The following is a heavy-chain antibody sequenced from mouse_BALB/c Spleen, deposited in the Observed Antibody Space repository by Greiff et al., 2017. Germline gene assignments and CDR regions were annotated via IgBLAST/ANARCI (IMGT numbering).Heavy chain of an antibody. Sequence: EVQLQESGPELEKPGASVKISCKASGYSFTGYNMNWVKQSNGKSLEWIGNIDPYSGGTSYNQKFKGKATLTVDKSSSTAYMQLKSLTSEDSAVYYCARGENMDYWGQGTSVTVSS. J-gene: IGHJ4*01. CDR2: IDPYSGGT. CDR3: ARGENMDY. V-gene: IGHV1-39*01. CDR1: GYSFTGYN.